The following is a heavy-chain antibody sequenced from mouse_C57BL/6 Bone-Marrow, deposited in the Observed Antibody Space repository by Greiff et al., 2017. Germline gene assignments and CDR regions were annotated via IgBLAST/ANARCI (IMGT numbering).Heavy chain of an antibody. Sequence: QVQLQQPGAELVKPGASVKMSCKASGYTFTSYWITWVKQRPGQGLEWIGDIYPGSGSTNYNEKFKSKATLTVDTSSSTAYMQLSSLTSEDSAVYYCARGRLYDGYPPTWFAYWGQGTLVTVSA. J-gene: IGHJ3*01. D-gene: IGHD2-3*01. CDR3: ARGRLYDGYPPTWFAY. V-gene: IGHV1-55*01. CDR2: IYPGSGST. CDR1: GYTFTSYW.